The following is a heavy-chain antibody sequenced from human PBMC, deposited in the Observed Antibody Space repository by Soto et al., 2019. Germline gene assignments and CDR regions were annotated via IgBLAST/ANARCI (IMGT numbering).Heavy chain of an antibody. D-gene: IGHD5-18*01. CDR3: AKDRQLGSSLYYFDY. J-gene: IGHJ4*02. CDR1: GFTFSSYG. V-gene: IGHV3-30*18. Sequence: GGSLRLSCAASGFTFSSYGMHWVRQAPGKGLEWVAVISYHGSNKDYADSVKGRFTISRDNSKNTLYLQMNSLRGEDTAVYYCAKDRQLGSSLYYFDYWGQGTLVTVS. CDR2: ISYHGSNK.